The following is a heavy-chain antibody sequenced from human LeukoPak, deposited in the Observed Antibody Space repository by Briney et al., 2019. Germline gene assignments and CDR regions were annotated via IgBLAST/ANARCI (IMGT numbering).Heavy chain of an antibody. V-gene: IGHV3-7*01. J-gene: IGHJ4*02. CDR2: TQPDGSAQ. Sequence: GGSLRLSCAPSVFSFSRYWMSWVRQAPGKGLEWVASTQPDGSAQYYVDSVRGRFTISRDNAKNSLYLQMNSLRAADTAIYYCLRHHDHWGQGTLVTVSS. D-gene: IGHD3-3*01. CDR1: VFSFSRYW. CDR3: LRHHDH.